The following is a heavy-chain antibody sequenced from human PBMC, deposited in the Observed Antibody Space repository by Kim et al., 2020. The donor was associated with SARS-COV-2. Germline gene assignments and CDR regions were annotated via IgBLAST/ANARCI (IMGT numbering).Heavy chain of an antibody. CDR2: IYYSGST. J-gene: IGHJ4*02. Sequence: SETLSLTCTVSGGSISSSSYYWGWIRQPPGKGLEWIGSIYYSGSTYYNPSLKSRVTISVDTSKNQFSLKLSSVTAADTAVYYCARQKIEMATIIKVDYWGQGTLVTVSS. CDR3: ARQKIEMATIIKVDY. D-gene: IGHD5-12*01. V-gene: IGHV4-39*01. CDR1: GGSISSSSYY.